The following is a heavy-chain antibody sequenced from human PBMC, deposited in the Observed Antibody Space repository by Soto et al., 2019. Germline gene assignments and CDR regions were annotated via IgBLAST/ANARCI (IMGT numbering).Heavy chain of an antibody. CDR3: AKGTAVTTGDMAY. V-gene: IGHV3-23*01. CDR2: LTGSGDST. CDR1: GFTFSSFA. Sequence: EVQLLESGGGLVQPGGSLRLSCAASGFTFSSFAMTWVRQAPGKGLEWVSSLTGSGDSTYYADSVKGRFTISRDNSKNTLYLQMNSLRADDTALYYCAKGTAVTTGDMAYWGQGTLVTDSS. D-gene: IGHD4-17*01. J-gene: IGHJ4*02.